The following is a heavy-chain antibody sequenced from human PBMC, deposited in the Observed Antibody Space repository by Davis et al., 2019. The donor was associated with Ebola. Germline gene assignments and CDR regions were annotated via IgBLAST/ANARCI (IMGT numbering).Heavy chain of an antibody. CDR3: ARGPSIAGFDY. CDR2: INHSGST. V-gene: IGHV4-34*01. D-gene: IGHD6-6*01. CDR1: GGSFSGYY. Sequence: WGSLRLSCAVYGGSFSGYYWSWIRQPPGQGLEWIGEINHSGSTNYNPSLKSRVTISVDTSKNQFSLKLSSVTAADTAVYYCARGPSIAGFDYWGQGTLVTVSS. J-gene: IGHJ4*02.